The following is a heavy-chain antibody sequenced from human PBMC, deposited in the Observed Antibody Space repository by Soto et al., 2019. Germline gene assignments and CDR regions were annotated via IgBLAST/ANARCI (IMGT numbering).Heavy chain of an antibody. J-gene: IGHJ3*02. Sequence: QVQLQESGPGLVKPSGTLSLTCAVSGGSISSSNWWSWVRQPPGKGLEWIGEIDHSGSTNYNPSLKSRVTXLVSKXXNQFSLKLSSVTAADTAVYYCARNYDNSGLDAFDIWGQGTMVTVSS. CDR3: ARNYDNSGLDAFDI. CDR1: GGSISSSNW. D-gene: IGHD3-22*01. CDR2: IDHSGST. V-gene: IGHV4-4*02.